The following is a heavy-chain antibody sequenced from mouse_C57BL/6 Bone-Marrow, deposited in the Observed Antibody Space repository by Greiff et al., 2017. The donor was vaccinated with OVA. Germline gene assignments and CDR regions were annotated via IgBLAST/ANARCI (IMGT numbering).Heavy chain of an antibody. CDR3: ARYKGGYFDY. Sequence: EVKLVESGGGFVQPGGSLSLSCAASGFTFTDYYMSWVRQPPGKALEWLGFIRNKANGYTTEYSASVKGRFTISRDNSQSILYLQMNALRAEDSATYYCARYKGGYFDYWGQGTTLTVSS. V-gene: IGHV7-3*01. J-gene: IGHJ2*01. CDR1: GFTFTDYY. CDR2: IRNKANGYTT.